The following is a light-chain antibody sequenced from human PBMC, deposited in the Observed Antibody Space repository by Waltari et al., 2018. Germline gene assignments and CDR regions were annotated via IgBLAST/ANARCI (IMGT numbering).Light chain of an antibody. CDR3: QTGGHGTWV. J-gene: IGLJ3*02. CDR1: SRHSTNI. Sequence: QLVLTQSPSASASLGASVKLTCTLSSRHSTNICAWPQQKPAKGPRYLMNVNRDGRQNKGVGIPDRFSGSSSGAERYLTISSLQSEDEADYYCQTGGHGTWVFGGGTRLTVL. V-gene: IGLV4-69*01. CDR2: VNRDGRQ.